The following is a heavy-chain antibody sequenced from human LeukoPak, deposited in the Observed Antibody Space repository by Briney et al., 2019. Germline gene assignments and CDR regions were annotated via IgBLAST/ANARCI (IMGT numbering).Heavy chain of an antibody. CDR3: ATARGYSSEYK. D-gene: IGHD6-19*01. CDR2: MSGSGSST. Sequence: GGSLRLSCAASRVTFNAYIISSGRQAPGKGLEWGSSMSGSGSSTYYADSVKGRFTISTDNSKNTLYLLMNRMRAEDTAVYYCATARGYSSEYKWGQGTLVTVSS. V-gene: IGHV3-23*01. J-gene: IGHJ4*02. CDR1: RVTFNAYI.